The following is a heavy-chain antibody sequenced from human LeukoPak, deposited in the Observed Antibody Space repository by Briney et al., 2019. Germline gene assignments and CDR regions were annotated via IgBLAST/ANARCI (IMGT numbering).Heavy chain of an antibody. D-gene: IGHD1-26*01. CDR2: INPNSGGT. CDR1: GYTFTGYY. V-gene: IGHV1-2*04. CDR3: ARAGYSGSARAAFDI. J-gene: IGHJ3*02. Sequence: ASVKVSCKASGYTFTGYYMHWVRQAPGQGLEWMGWINPNSGGTNYAQKFQGWVTMTRDTSISTAYMELSRLRSDDTAVYYCARAGYSGSARAAFDIWGQGTMVTVSS.